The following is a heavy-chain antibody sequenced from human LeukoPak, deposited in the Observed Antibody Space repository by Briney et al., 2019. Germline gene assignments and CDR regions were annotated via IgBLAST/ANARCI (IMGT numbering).Heavy chain of an antibody. D-gene: IGHD1-26*01. V-gene: IGHV3-7*01. Sequence: PGGSLRLSCEASGFTFSSYWMSWVRQVPGKGLEWVANIRDDGGEIYYVDSVKGRFTISRDNAKSSLFLQMNSLRAEDAAVYYCARDKPRGSYYGSIFDSWGQGTLVTVSS. CDR2: IRDDGGEI. CDR1: GFTFSSYW. CDR3: ARDKPRGSYYGSIFDS. J-gene: IGHJ4*02.